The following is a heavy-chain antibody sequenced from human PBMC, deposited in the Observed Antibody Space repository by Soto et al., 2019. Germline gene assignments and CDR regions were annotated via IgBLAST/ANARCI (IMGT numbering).Heavy chain of an antibody. CDR1: GYSFTSYW. V-gene: IGHV5-51*01. Sequence: PGESLKISCKVSGYSFTSYWIGWVRQMPGKGLEWMGIIYPGDSDTRYSPSFQGQVTISADKSISTAYLQWSSLKASDTAMYYCARQVCSSTSCYNPYYYYGMDVWGQGTTVTVSS. CDR2: IYPGDSDT. CDR3: ARQVCSSTSCYNPYYYYGMDV. D-gene: IGHD2-2*02. J-gene: IGHJ6*02.